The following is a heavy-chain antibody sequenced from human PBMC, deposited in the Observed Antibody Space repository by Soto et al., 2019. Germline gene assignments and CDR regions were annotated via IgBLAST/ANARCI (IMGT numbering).Heavy chain of an antibody. J-gene: IGHJ6*02. CDR1: GLSLRTTGVG. D-gene: IGHD2-21*02. Sequence: QITLKESGPTLVKPTQPLTLTCTVSGLSLRTTGVGVGWVRQPPGKALEWLALLYWDDDKRYSPSLKSRLTITKATSARRLLLTMSTMPPVDTATYYCVQTRCCADSLEIYSSHAYSGSDPWAQRPTVTVS. CDR3: VQTRCCADSLEIYSSHAYSGSDP. CDR2: LYWDDDK. V-gene: IGHV2-5*02.